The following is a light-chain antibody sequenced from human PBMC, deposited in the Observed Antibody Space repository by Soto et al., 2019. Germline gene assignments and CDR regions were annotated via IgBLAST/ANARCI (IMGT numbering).Light chain of an antibody. Sequence: DIQMTQSPSSLAASVGDRVTITCRASQGISTYLNWYQQKKGKXXKXXIYAASTLQSGVPSRFSGSGSGTELTITISSLQPEDGETYYGQQLNSYPLTFGGGTKVDIK. CDR1: QGISTY. CDR2: AAS. J-gene: IGKJ4*01. V-gene: IGKV1-9*01. CDR3: QQLNSYPLT.